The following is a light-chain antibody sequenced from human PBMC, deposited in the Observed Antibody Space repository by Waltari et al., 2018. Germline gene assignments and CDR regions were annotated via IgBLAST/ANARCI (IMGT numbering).Light chain of an antibody. V-gene: IGLV4-69*01. J-gene: IGLJ3*02. CDR3: QTGGHGTWV. CDR2: VNSDGSH. Sequence: QLVLTQSPSASASLGASVKLTCTLSSGHSTNVIAWLQKRPEECPRYLMTVNSDGSHNKGDGIPDRFSGSSSGAERYLTISSLQSEDEADYYCQTGGHGTWVFGGGTKLTVL. CDR1: SGHSTNV.